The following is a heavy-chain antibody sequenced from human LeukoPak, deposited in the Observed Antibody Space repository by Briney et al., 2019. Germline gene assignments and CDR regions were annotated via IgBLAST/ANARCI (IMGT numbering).Heavy chain of an antibody. V-gene: IGHV3-20*04. CDR2: INWNGGST. CDR3: ARDLMGIAYRGAFYY. CDR1: GFTLEDYG. J-gene: IGHJ4*02. D-gene: IGHD6-13*01. Sequence: SGGSLRLSCVASGFTLEDYGMSWVRQGPGKGLEWVSGINWNGGSTGYADSVKGRFTISRDNAKNSLYLQMNSLRAEDTALYYCARDLMGIAYRGAFYYWGQGTLVTVSS.